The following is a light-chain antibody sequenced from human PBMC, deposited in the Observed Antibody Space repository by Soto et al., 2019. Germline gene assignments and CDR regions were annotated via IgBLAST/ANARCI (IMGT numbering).Light chain of an antibody. CDR1: QDIAFY. Sequence: DIQMTQSPSSLSVSVGDRVTMSCRTSQDIAFYLNWYQQKPGKAPQLLIYGASNLQHGAPSRFSGSGSRTDFTLTITSLQPEDFATYFCQQNYYIPYTFGQGTKLEI. J-gene: IGKJ2*01. CDR2: GAS. V-gene: IGKV1-39*01. CDR3: QQNYYIPYT.